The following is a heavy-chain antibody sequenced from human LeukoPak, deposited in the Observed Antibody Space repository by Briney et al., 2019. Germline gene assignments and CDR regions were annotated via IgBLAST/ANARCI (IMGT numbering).Heavy chain of an antibody. CDR3: ARSKGISTSLEGFDI. V-gene: IGHV1-2*02. J-gene: IGHJ3*02. Sequence: ASVKVSFKASGYTFTGHYMHWVRQPPGQGLDGMAWVNPDSGGTIYAQKFQGRVTATRDTSFSTAYMALSRLRSDDTAVYYCARSKGISTSLEGFDIWGQGTMVTVSS. D-gene: IGHD2-2*01. CDR2: VNPDSGGT. CDR1: GYTFTGHY.